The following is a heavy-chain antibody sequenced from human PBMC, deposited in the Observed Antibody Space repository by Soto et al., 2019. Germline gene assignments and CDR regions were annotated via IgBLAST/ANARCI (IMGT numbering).Heavy chain of an antibody. D-gene: IGHD5-18*01. J-gene: IGHJ4*02. CDR1: GFSFSSYW. CDR2: IKTDGSST. Sequence: EVQLVESGGGLVQPGGSLRLSCAASGFSFSSYWIHWVRQAPGKGLVWVSRIKTDGSSTDYADSVKGRFTISRDNAKNTLYLQMNSLSAEDTAVYCCAKREGNTYGLFHWGQGTLVTVSS. CDR3: AKREGNTYGLFH. V-gene: IGHV3-74*01.